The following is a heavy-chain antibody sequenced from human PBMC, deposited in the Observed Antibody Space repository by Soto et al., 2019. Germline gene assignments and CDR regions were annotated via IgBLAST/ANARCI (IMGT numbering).Heavy chain of an antibody. CDR2: ISGSGGST. CDR3: AKARGSGWVITDFDY. D-gene: IGHD6-19*01. V-gene: IGHV3-23*01. J-gene: IGHJ4*02. Sequence: GGSLRLSCAASGFTFSSYAMSWVRQAPGKGLEWVSAISGSGGSTYYADSVKGRFTISRDNSKNTLYLQMNSLRAEDTAVYYCAKARGSGWVITDFDYWGQGTLVTVSS. CDR1: GFTFSSYA.